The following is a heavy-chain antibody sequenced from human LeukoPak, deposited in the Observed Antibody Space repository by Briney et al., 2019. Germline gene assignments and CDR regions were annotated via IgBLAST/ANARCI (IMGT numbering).Heavy chain of an antibody. CDR3: ARVTAVAGFDC. CDR2: IKQDGRDK. CDR1: GFTFRNYW. D-gene: IGHD6-19*01. V-gene: IGHV3-7*03. Sequence: GGSLRLSRAVSGFTFRNYWMAWVRQAPGKGLEWVANIKQDGRDKYYVDSVKGRFTISKDNAKNSPYLQMNSLRPEDTAVYYCARVTAVAGFDCWGQGTLVTVSS. J-gene: IGHJ4*02.